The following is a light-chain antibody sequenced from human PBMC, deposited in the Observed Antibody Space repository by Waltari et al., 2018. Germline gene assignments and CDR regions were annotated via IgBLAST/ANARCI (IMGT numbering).Light chain of an antibody. Sequence: QSALTQPASVSGSPGQSITISCPGTTIDIGFYNYVSWYQQHPVNAPQLIIYDVYERPSGVSNRFSGSKSGNTASLTISGLQAEDEADYYCNSYTGSSSWVFGGGTKLTVL. CDR2: DVY. J-gene: IGLJ3*02. CDR3: NSYTGSSSWV. CDR1: TIDIGFYNY. V-gene: IGLV2-14*01.